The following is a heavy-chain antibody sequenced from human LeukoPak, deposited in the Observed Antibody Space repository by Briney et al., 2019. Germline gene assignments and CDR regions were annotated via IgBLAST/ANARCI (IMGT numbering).Heavy chain of an antibody. CDR3: ARVPVDTAMVTYTDYYMDV. D-gene: IGHD5-18*01. CDR2: IYTSGST. J-gene: IGHJ6*03. V-gene: IGHV4-4*07. Sequence: SETLSLTCTVSGGSISSYYWSWIRQPAGKGLEWIGRIYTSGSTNYNPSLKSRVTISVDTSKSQFSLKLSSVTAADTAVYYCARVPVDTAMVTYTDYYMDVWGKGTTVTVSS. CDR1: GGSISSYY.